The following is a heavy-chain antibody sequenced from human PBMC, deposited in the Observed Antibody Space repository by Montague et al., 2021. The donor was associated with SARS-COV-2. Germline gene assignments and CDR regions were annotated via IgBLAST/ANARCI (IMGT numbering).Heavy chain of an antibody. D-gene: IGHD2-21*01. CDR3: ARGSRVVGITPGFRY. Sequence: SETLSLTCAVSGDSINSEHWWSWVRQSPGKGLEWIGEIDHSGNTNYNPSLKSRVTISVDTSKNQFSLNLTSVTAADTAMYYCARGSRVVGITPGFRYWGQGTQVAVSS. CDR1: GDSINSEHW. CDR2: IDHSGNT. J-gene: IGHJ4*02. V-gene: IGHV4-4*02.